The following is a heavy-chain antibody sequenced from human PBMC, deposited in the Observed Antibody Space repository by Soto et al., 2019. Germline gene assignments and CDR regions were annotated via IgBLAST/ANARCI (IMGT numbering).Heavy chain of an antibody. CDR2: ISAYNGNT. CDR1: GYTFTSYG. D-gene: IGHD6-13*01. CDR3: ERDGAAAGNGYYGMDV. V-gene: IGHV1-18*04. Sequence: ASVKVSCKASGYTFTSYGISWVRQAPGQGLEWMGWISAYNGNTNYAQKLQGRVTMTTDTSTSTAYMELRSLRSDDTAVYYCERDGAAAGNGYYGMDVWGQGTTVTVSS. J-gene: IGHJ6*02.